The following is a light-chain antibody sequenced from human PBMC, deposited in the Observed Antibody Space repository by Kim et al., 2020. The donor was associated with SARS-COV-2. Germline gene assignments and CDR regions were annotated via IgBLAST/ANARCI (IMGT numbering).Light chain of an antibody. CDR2: EDN. J-gene: IGLJ2*01. Sequence: GKTVTSSCTRSSGRIASNYVQWYQQRPGSAPTTVIYEDNQRPSGVPDRFSGSIDSSSNSASLTISGLKTEDEADYYCQSYYSSTVVFGGGTQLTVL. V-gene: IGLV6-57*03. CDR1: SGRIASNY. CDR3: QSYYSSTVV.